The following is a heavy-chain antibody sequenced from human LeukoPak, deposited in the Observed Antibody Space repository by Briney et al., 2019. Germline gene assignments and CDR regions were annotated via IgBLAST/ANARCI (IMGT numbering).Heavy chain of an antibody. CDR3: AKVARRYYYDSSGCYYFDY. V-gene: IGHV3-23*01. J-gene: IGHJ4*02. Sequence: PGGSLRLSCAASGFTFSSYAMSWVRQAPGKGLEWVSAISGSGGSTYYADSVKGRFTISRDNSKSTLYLQMNSLRAEDTAVYYCAKVARRYYYDSSGCYYFDYWGQGTLVTVSS. CDR2: ISGSGGST. D-gene: IGHD3-22*01. CDR1: GFTFSSYA.